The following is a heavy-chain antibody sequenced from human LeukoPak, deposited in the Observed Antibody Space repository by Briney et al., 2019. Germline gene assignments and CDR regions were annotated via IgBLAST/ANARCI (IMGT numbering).Heavy chain of an antibody. V-gene: IGHV1-69*05. Sequence: SVKVSCKASGGTFSSYAISWVRQAPGQGLEWMGGIIPIFGTANYAQKFQGRVTVTTDESTSTAYMELSSLRSEDTAVYYCARGTRWLPYYFDYWGQGTLVTVSS. J-gene: IGHJ4*02. CDR2: IIPIFGTA. CDR1: GGTFSSYA. CDR3: ARGTRWLPYYFDY. D-gene: IGHD5-12*01.